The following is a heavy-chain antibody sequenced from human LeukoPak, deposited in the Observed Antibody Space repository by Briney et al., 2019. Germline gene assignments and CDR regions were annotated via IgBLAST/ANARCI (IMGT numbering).Heavy chain of an antibody. J-gene: IGHJ6*03. CDR2: ISSSSYI. CDR1: GFTFSSYS. D-gene: IGHD5-18*01. CDR3: AKDNVGGAAMGNYYYYMDV. V-gene: IGHV3-21*04. Sequence: GGSLRLSCAASGFTFSSYSMNWVRQAPGKGLEWVSSISSSSYIYYADSVKGRFTISRDNAKNSLYLQMNSLRAEDTALYYCAKDNVGGAAMGNYYYYMDVWGKGTTVTVSS.